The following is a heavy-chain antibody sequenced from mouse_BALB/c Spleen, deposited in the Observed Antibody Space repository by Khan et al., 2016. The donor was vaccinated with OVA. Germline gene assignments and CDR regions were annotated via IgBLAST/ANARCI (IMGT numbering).Heavy chain of an antibody. CDR3: TRSVYGSFAY. Sequence: QMQLQQSGAELVKPGASVRLSCKASGYTFTSYYLYWVKQRPGQGLEWIGDINPSSGGTNFNEKFKSKATLTVDKSSSTAYIQLNSLTSEYSAGYYCTRSVYGSFAYWGQGTLVTVSA. CDR1: GYTFTSYY. J-gene: IGHJ3*01. D-gene: IGHD2-2*01. V-gene: IGHV1S81*02. CDR2: INPSSGGT.